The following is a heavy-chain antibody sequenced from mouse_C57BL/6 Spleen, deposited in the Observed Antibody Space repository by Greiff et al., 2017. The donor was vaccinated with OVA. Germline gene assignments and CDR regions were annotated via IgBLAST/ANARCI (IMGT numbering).Heavy chain of an antibody. V-gene: IGHV2-6*01. CDR3: ASGRDPSWFAY. Sequence: VQLKESGPGLVAPSQSLSITCTVSGFSLTSYGVDWVRQSPGKGLEWLGVIWGVGSTHYNSALKSRLSISKDKSKSQVFLKMNSLQTDDTAMYYWASGRDPSWFAYWGQGTLVTVSA. CDR1: GFSLTSYG. D-gene: IGHD3-3*01. CDR2: IWGVGST. J-gene: IGHJ3*01.